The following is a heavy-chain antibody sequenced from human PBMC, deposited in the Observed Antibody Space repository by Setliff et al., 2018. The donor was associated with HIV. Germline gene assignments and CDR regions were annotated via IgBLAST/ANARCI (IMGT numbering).Heavy chain of an antibody. D-gene: IGHD3-22*01. Sequence: SETLSLTCAVSGYSIRSGYYWGWIRQSPGKGLEWIGTMFRTGTSYYNPSLTSRVTISQDTSKNQFSLELTSVTAADTAVYYCARAGYYGSTSYWEYFQHWGQGTLVTVSS. V-gene: IGHV4-38-2*01. CDR2: MFRTGTS. CDR1: GYSIRSGYY. CDR3: ARAGYYGSTSYWEYFQH. J-gene: IGHJ1*01.